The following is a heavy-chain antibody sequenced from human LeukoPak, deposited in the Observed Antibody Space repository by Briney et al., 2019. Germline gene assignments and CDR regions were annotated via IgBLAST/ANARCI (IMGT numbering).Heavy chain of an antibody. D-gene: IGHD3-10*01. CDR2: INPNSGGT. CDR1: GYTFTGYY. V-gene: IGHV1-2*04. CDR3: AISSGYYGSGSFYGGPLVY. J-gene: IGHJ4*02. Sequence: SVKVSCKASGYTFTGYYMHWVRQAPGQGLEWMGWINPNSGGTNYAQKFQGWVTMTRDTSISTAYMELSRLRSDDTAVYYCAISSGYYGSGSFYGGPLVYWGQGTLVTVSS.